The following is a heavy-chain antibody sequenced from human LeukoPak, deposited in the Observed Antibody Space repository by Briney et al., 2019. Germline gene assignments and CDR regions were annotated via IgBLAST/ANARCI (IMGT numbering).Heavy chain of an antibody. CDR2: IKEDGTET. Sequence: GGSLRLSCAASGFTFSSYAMGWVRLAPGKGLEWVANIKEDGTETYYVDSVKGRFTISRDNAKNSLYLQMNSLRVEDTAVYYCAKEGRCLQTYWGQGTLVTVSS. CDR3: AKEGRCLQTY. D-gene: IGHD5/OR15-5a*01. V-gene: IGHV3-7*03. CDR1: GFTFSSYA. J-gene: IGHJ4*02.